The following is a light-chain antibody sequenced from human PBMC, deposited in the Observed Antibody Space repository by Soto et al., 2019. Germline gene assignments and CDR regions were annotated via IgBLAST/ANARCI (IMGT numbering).Light chain of an antibody. CDR2: GNN. CDR3: AAWDDSLNGPV. V-gene: IGLV1-44*01. CDR1: SSNLGSTT. J-gene: IGLJ2*01. Sequence: QAVVTQPPSASGTPGQRVTISCSGSSSNLGSTTVNWYQQLPGTAPILLIYGNNERPSGVPDRFSGSKSATSASLAISGLQSEDEADYYCAAWDDSLNGPVFGGGTKLTVL.